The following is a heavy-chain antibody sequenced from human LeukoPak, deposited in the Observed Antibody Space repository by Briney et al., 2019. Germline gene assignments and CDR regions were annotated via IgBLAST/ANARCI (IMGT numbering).Heavy chain of an antibody. CDR3: ARWGESVTGVDY. CDR1: GGSIDTYY. J-gene: IGHJ4*02. V-gene: IGHV4-59*08. CDR2: VFYSGIA. D-gene: IGHD6-19*01. Sequence: SETLSLTCSVSGGSIDTYYWTWVRQPPGRGLEWIGFVFYSGIANYNRSLGSRVTISVDTSKNQFSLKLTSVTAADTAIYYCARWGESVTGVDYWGQGILVTVSS.